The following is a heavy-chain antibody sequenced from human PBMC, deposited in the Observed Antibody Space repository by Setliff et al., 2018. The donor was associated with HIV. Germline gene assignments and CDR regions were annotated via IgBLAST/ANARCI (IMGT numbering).Heavy chain of an antibody. CDR3: AXQYVGYGISYYYYYMDV. Sequence: GASVKVSCKASGYTFTSYGISWVRQAPGQGLEWMGWISAYNGNTTYAQKLQGRVTMTTDTSTSTAYMELRSLRSDDTAVYYCAXQYVGYGISYYYYYMDVWGKGTTVTVSS. D-gene: IGHD5-18*01. J-gene: IGHJ6*03. CDR2: ISAYNGNT. CDR1: GYTFTSYG. V-gene: IGHV1-18*01.